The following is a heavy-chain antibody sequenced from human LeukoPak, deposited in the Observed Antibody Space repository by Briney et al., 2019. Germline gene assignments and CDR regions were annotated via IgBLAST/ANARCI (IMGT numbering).Heavy chain of an antibody. CDR3: ARGAYCGGDCYAYYFDY. CDR1: GGSISNGDHY. Sequence: SETLSLTCTVSGGSISNGDHYWSWIRQPPGKGLEWIGEINHSGSTNYNPSLKSRVTISVDTSKNQFSLKLSSVTAADTAVYYCARGAYCGGDCYAYYFDYWGQGTLVTVSS. D-gene: IGHD2-21*02. CDR2: INHSGST. V-gene: IGHV4-34*01. J-gene: IGHJ4*02.